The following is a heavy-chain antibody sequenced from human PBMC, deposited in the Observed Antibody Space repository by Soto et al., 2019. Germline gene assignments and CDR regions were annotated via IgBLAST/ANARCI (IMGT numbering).Heavy chain of an antibody. CDR1: GYSFTSYW. V-gene: IGHV5-10-1*01. CDR2: IDPSDSYT. D-gene: IGHD1-7*01. CDR3: ARQAGTTNWFDP. J-gene: IGHJ5*02. Sequence: ESLKISCKGSGYSFTSYWISWVRQMPGKGLEWMGRIDPSDSYTNYSPSFQGHVAISADKSISTAYLQWSSLKASDTVMYYCARQAGTTNWFDPWGQGTLVTVSS.